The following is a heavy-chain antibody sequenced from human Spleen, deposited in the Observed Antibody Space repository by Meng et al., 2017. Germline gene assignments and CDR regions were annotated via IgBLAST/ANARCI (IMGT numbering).Heavy chain of an antibody. V-gene: IGHV1-2*02. CDR3: ARDNYSNTMIVLNYYNYGMDV. D-gene: IGHD3-22*01. CDR2: INPNSGGT. J-gene: IGHJ6*02. Sequence: ASVKVSCKASGYTFTGYYMHWVRQAPGQGLEWMGWINPNSGGTNYAQKFQGRVTMTRDTSISTAYMELSRLRYDDTAVYYCARDNYSNTMIVLNYYNYGMDVWGQGTMVTVSS. CDR1: GYTFTGYY.